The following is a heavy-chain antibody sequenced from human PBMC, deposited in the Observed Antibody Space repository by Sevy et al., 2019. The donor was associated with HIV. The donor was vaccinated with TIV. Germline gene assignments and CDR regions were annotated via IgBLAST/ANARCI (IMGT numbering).Heavy chain of an antibody. J-gene: IGHJ3*02. CDR2: ISNSGSTI. D-gene: IGHD3-16*01. V-gene: IGHV3-48*03. Sequence: GGSLRLSCTASGFTFSSYEMNWVRQAPGKGLEWVSYISNSGSTIHYSDSVKGRFTISRDNAKNSLYLQMDSLRVEDADVYYCARRGGFTDEGFDIWGQGTMVTVSS. CDR1: GFTFSSYE. CDR3: ARRGGFTDEGFDI.